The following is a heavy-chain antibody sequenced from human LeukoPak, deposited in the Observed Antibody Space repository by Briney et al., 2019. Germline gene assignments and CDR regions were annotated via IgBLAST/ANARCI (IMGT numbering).Heavy chain of an antibody. V-gene: IGHV3-48*03. Sequence: GGSLRLSCAASGFTFSSYEMNWVRQAPGEGLEWVSYISSSGSTIYYADSVKGRFTISRDNAKNSLYLQMSSLRAEDTAVYYCARETEGVDYWGQGTLVTVSS. CDR2: ISSSGSTI. D-gene: IGHD3-16*01. CDR1: GFTFSSYE. J-gene: IGHJ4*02. CDR3: ARETEGVDY.